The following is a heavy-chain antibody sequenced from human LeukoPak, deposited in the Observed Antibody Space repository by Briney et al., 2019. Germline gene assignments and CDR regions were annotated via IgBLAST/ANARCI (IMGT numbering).Heavy chain of an antibody. Sequence: GGSLRLSCAASGFTFSNYAMSWVRQAPGKGLEWVSAISGSGGSTYYADSVKGRFTISRDTSKNTVYLQMNSVRVEDTAVYYCAKNRENDYWGQGTLVTVSS. CDR1: GFTFSNYA. CDR2: ISGSGGST. CDR3: AKNRENDY. J-gene: IGHJ4*02. V-gene: IGHV3-23*01.